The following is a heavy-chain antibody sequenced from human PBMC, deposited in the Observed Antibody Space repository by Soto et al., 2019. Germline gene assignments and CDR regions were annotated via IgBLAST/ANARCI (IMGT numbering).Heavy chain of an antibody. J-gene: IGHJ4*02. CDR3: ARKAWVRFDY. CDR2: VFHTGNT. Sequence: SENLSLTCAVSGDSISSSVWWTWVRQPPGKGLEWIGAVFHTGNTNYNPSLKSRVTMSVDKSTNEFSLKVTSVTAADTAIYDGARKAWVRFDYWGQGALVTSP. V-gene: IGHV4-4*02. D-gene: IGHD7-27*01. CDR1: GDSISSSVW.